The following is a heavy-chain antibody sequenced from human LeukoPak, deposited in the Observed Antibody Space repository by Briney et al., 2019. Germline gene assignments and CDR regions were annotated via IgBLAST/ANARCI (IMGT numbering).Heavy chain of an antibody. V-gene: IGHV3-23*01. Sequence: PGGSLRLSCAASGFTFSSYAMSWVRQAPGKGLEWVSAISGSGGSTYYADSVKGRFTISRDNSKNTLYLQMNSLRAEDTAVYYCARSHAQTVTGYSSGWYNRLLWFDPWGQGTLVTVSS. CDR3: ARSHAQTVTGYSSGWYNRLLWFDP. CDR1: GFTFSSYA. J-gene: IGHJ5*02. CDR2: ISGSGGST. D-gene: IGHD6-19*01.